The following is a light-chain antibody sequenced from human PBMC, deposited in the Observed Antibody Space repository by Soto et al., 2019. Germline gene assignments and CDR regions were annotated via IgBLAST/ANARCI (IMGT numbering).Light chain of an antibody. Sequence: DIQMTQSPSSLSASVGDEVTMGFRASQTIMTYLNWYQLKPGKPPRLLIYAASSLQSGVPSRFSGSGSGTDFTLTISSLQPEDFATYYCQQYNSFITFGQGTKVDIK. J-gene: IGKJ1*01. CDR3: QQYNSFIT. CDR1: QTIMTY. V-gene: IGKV1-39*01. CDR2: AAS.